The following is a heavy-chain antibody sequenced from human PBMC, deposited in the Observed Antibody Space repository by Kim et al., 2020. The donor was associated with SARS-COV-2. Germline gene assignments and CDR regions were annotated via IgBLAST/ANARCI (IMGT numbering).Heavy chain of an antibody. V-gene: IGHV1-2*02. J-gene: IGHJ4*02. CDR2: INPNSGAT. CDR1: GYTFSNLY. Sequence: ASVKVSCKTSGYTFSNLYIHWVRQAPGQGLEWMGWINPNSGATNYAPRFQGRVTMTRHTSIGTAYMELNRLRSDDTAMYYCARSGLDSWGQGTLVTVSS. CDR3: ARSGLDS.